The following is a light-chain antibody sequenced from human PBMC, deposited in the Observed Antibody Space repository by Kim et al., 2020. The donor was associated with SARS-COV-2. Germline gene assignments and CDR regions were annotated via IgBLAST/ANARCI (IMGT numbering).Light chain of an antibody. J-gene: IGLJ2*01. CDR3: LLFYSGVRV. Sequence: QAVVTQEPSLTVSPGGTVTLTCGSSTGVVTSGHYPYWLQQKPGQAPRTLIYDTSNKHSWTPARVSGSLLGGKAALTLSGAQPEDEAEYYCLLFYSGVRVFGGGTQLTVL. CDR2: DTS. V-gene: IGLV7-46*01. CDR1: TGVVTSGHY.